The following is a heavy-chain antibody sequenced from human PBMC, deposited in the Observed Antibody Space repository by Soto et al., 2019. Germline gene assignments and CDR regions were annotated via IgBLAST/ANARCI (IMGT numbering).Heavy chain of an antibody. CDR1: GFTFSSYA. J-gene: IGHJ4*02. CDR2: ISGGGGST. V-gene: IGHV3-23*01. D-gene: IGHD4-17*01. CDR3: AKEGSTADFVPFDY. Sequence: GGSLRLSCAASGFTFSSYAMSWVRQAPGKGLEWVSAISGGGGSTYSAASVKGRFTISRDNSKNTLYLQMNSLRAEDTAVYYCAKEGSTADFVPFDYWGQGTLVTVSS.